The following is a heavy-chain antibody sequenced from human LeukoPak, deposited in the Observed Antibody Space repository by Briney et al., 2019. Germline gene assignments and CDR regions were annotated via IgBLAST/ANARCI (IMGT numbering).Heavy chain of an antibody. CDR3: ARGRFYYV. CDR1: GFTFSSYA. D-gene: IGHD3-10*02. J-gene: IGHJ4*02. Sequence: GGSLRLSCAASGFTFSSYAMSWVRQAPGKGLEWVSGIGTAGEIYYPGSVKGRFTISRENAKNSLYLQMNSLRAEDTAVYYCARGRFYYVWGQGTLATVSS. V-gene: IGHV3-13*01. CDR2: IGTAGEI.